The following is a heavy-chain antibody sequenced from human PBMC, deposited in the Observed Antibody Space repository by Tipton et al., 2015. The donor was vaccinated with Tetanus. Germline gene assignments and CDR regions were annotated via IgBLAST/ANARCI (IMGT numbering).Heavy chain of an antibody. CDR2: INPSGGST. J-gene: IGHJ4*02. CDR1: GYTFTSYY. V-gene: IGHV1-46*01. D-gene: IGHD6-6*01. Sequence: QLVQSGAEVKKPGASVKVSCKASGYTFTSYYMHWVRQAPGQGLEWMGIINPSGGSTSYAQKFQGRVTMTTDTSTSTAYMELRSLGSDDTAVYYCARWSSIAACDYWGQGTLVTVSS. CDR3: ARWSSIAACDY.